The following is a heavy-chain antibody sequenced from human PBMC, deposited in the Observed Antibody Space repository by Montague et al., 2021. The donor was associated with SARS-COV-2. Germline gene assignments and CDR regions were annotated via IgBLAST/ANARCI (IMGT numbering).Heavy chain of an antibody. CDR1: GGSIRTSSYY. D-gene: IGHD4-17*01. Sequence: SETLSLTCTVSGGSIRTSSYYWGWIRQPPGKGLDWIGSIYYSGSTYYNPSLKSRVTIPVDTSKNQFSLKLSSVTAADTAVYYCAMRGGALDAFDIWGQGTMVIVSS. CDR2: IYYSGST. CDR3: AMRGGALDAFDI. J-gene: IGHJ3*02. V-gene: IGHV4-39*01.